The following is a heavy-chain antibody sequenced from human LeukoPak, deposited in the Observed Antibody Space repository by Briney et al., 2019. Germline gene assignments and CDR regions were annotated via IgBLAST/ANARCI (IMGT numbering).Heavy chain of an antibody. CDR2: TDTSGVIT. D-gene: IGHD5-18*01. Sequence: GGSLRLSCAASGFTFSNYGMNWVRQAPGKGLEWVSVTDTSGVITYYTDSVKGRFTISRDNSKNTLNLQMDSLRVEDTAVYYCAKGDTGVIRRYYLDFWGQGTLVTVSS. CDR3: AKGDTGVIRRYYLDF. J-gene: IGHJ4*02. V-gene: IGHV3-23*05. CDR1: GFTFSNYG.